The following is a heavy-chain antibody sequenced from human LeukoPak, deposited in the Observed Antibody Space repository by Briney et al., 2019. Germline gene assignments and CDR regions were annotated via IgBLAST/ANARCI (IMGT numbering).Heavy chain of an antibody. J-gene: IGHJ4*02. D-gene: IGHD6-13*01. CDR3: ARKGSSSWAFDY. CDR1: GFTFSSYE. CDR2: ISSSGSTI. Sequence: GGSLRLXCAASGFTFSSYEMNWVRQAPGKELEWVSYISSSGSTIYYADSVKGRFTISRDNAKNSLYLQMNSLRAEDTAVYYCARKGSSSWAFDYWGQGTLVTVSS. V-gene: IGHV3-48*03.